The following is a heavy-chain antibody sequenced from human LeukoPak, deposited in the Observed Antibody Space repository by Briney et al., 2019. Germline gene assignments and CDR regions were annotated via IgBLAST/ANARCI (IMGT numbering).Heavy chain of an antibody. J-gene: IGHJ4*02. V-gene: IGHV4-59*12. CDR3: ARDQSWNYFDH. CDR1: GGSISSYY. D-gene: IGHD3-3*01. CDR2: IYYSGST. Sequence: SETLSLTCTVSGGSISSYYWSWIRQPPGKGLEWIGYIYYSGSTNYNPSLKSRVTISVDTSKNQFSLKLRSVTAADTAVYYCARDQSWNYFDHWGQGSLVTVSS.